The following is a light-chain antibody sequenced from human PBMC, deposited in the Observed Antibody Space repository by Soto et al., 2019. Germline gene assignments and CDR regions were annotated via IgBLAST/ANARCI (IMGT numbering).Light chain of an antibody. CDR1: QTVSSS. CDR2: GAS. J-gene: IGKJ4*01. Sequence: EIVMTQSPATLSVSPGERVTLSCRASQTVSSSFLDWYRQKPGQAPRLLIYGASTRATGIPARVSGSGSGTEFTLSISSLQSEDVAVYYCQQYSKSPLTFGGGTKVEIK. V-gene: IGKV3-15*01. CDR3: QQYSKSPLT.